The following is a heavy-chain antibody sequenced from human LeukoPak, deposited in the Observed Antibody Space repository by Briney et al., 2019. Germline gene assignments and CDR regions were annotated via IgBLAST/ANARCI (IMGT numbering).Heavy chain of an antibody. J-gene: IGHJ4*02. V-gene: IGHV3-30*02. CDR2: IRYDGSNK. CDR1: GFTFSSYG. D-gene: IGHD5-18*01. Sequence: GGSLRLSCAASGFTFSSYGMHWVRQAPGKGLVWVAFIRYDGSNKYYADSVKGRFTISRDNAKNTLYLQMNSLRAEDTAVYYCARGGQGIQLWLYYFDYWGQGTLVTVSS. CDR3: ARGGQGIQLWLYYFDY.